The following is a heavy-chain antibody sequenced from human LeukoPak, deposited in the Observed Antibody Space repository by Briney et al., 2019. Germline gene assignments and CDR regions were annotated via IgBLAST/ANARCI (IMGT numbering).Heavy chain of an antibody. CDR3: AKDPYRQQLVTKLWAIDY. D-gene: IGHD6-13*01. CDR2: ISYDGSNK. V-gene: IGHV3-30*18. Sequence: GGSLRLSYAASGFTFSSYGMHWVRQAPGKGLEWVAVISYDGSNKYYADSVKGRFTISRDNSKNTLYLQMNSLRAEDTAVYYCAKDPYRQQLVTKLWAIDYWGQGTLVTVSS. CDR1: GFTFSSYG. J-gene: IGHJ4*02.